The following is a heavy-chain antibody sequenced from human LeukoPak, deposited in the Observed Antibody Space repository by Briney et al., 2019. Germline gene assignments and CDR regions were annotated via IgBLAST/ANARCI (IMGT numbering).Heavy chain of an antibody. Sequence: WGSLRLSCAASEFSFSNYWMSWVRQVPGKGLEWVANIKKDGSEKYYVDSVKGRFTISRDNAKNSLFLQMNSLRAEDTAVYYCASTYVVVTAVHDAFHIWGQGTMVTVSS. CDR1: EFSFSNYW. CDR2: IKKDGSEK. V-gene: IGHV3-7*01. D-gene: IGHD2-21*02. CDR3: ASTYVVVTAVHDAFHI. J-gene: IGHJ3*02.